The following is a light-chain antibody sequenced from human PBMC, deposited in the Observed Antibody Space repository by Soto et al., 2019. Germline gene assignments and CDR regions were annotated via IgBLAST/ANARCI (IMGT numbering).Light chain of an antibody. Sequence: DIQMTQSPSTLSASVGDRVTITCRASQSVSSWLAWYQLKPGKAPKLLIYKASSLESGVPSRFSGSGSGTEFTLTISSLQPDDFATYYCQQYNSWYTFGQGTKLEIK. CDR3: QQYNSWYT. CDR2: KAS. CDR1: QSVSSW. V-gene: IGKV1-5*03. J-gene: IGKJ2*01.